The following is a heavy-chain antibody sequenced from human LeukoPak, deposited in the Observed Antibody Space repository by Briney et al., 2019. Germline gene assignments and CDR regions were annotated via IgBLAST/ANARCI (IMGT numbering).Heavy chain of an antibody. D-gene: IGHD2-15*01. J-gene: IGHJ6*02. Sequence: SETLPLTCTVSGGSISSYYWSWIRQPPGKGLEWIGYIYYSGSTNYNPSLKSRVTISVDTSKNQFSLKLSSVTAADTAVYYCARWPINRYCSGGSCRYNYYYYGMDVWGQGTTVTVSS. CDR3: ARWPINRYCSGGSCRYNYYYYGMDV. CDR2: IYYSGST. V-gene: IGHV4-59*08. CDR1: GGSISSYY.